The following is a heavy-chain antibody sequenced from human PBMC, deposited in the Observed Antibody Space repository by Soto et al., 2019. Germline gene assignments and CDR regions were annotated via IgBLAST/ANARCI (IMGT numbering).Heavy chain of an antibody. CDR1: GFTFDDYA. CDR3: AKDGGYDSSGYRYLFDY. Sequence: ESGGGLVQPGRSLRLSCAASGFTFDDYAMHWVRQAPGKGLEWVSGISWNSGNIGYADSVKGRFTISRDNAKNSLYLQMNSLRAEDTALYYCAKDGGYDSSGYRYLFDYWGQGTLVTVSS. D-gene: IGHD3-22*01. J-gene: IGHJ4*02. V-gene: IGHV3-9*01. CDR2: ISWNSGNI.